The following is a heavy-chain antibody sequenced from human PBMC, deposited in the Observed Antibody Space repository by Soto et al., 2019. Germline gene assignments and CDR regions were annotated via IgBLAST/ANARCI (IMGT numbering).Heavy chain of an antibody. CDR3: ARVSIAVAGIAYYFDY. J-gene: IGHJ4*02. Sequence: QVQLMESGGGVVQPGRSLRLSCAASGFSFSSCAMHWVRQAPGKGLEWVAVISHAGSNKYYADSVKGRFTISRDNSINTLYLQMNSLRAEDTAVYYCARVSIAVAGIAYYFDYWGQGTLVTVSS. V-gene: IGHV3-30-3*01. D-gene: IGHD6-19*01. CDR2: ISHAGSNK. CDR1: GFSFSSCA.